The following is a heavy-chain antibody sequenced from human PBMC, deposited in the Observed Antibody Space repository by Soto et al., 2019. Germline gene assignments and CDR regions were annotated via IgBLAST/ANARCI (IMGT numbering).Heavy chain of an antibody. CDR1: GFAFSTHA. J-gene: IGHJ5*02. CDR2: ISHDGSNE. CDR3: ARDRRYDFWSGQTWFDP. D-gene: IGHD3-3*01. V-gene: IGHV3-30*10. Sequence: QVQLVESGGGVVQPGRSLRLSCAASGFAFSTHAIHWVRQAPGKGLVWLAAISHDGSNEYYTDSVKGRFTISRDNSKNTLYLKMSSLTVEDTAVYYCARDRRYDFWSGQTWFDPWGQGTLVTVSS.